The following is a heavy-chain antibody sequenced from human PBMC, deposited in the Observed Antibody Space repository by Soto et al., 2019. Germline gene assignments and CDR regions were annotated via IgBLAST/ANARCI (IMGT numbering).Heavy chain of an antibody. CDR2: IYYAGTT. D-gene: IGHD5-18*01. CDR3: ARRYGSCFDY. CDR1: GGSLSGYY. Sequence: PETLSLPCSVSGGSLSGYYWTWTRQPPGKGLEWIGYIYYAGTTAYNPSLKSRVTISLDTSKNHFSLKLSSVTAADTAVYYCARRYGSCFDYWGQGTLVTVSS. V-gene: IGHV4-59*08. J-gene: IGHJ4*02.